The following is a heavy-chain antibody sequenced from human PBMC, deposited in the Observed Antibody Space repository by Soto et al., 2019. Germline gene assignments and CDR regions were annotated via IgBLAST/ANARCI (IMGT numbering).Heavy chain of an antibody. D-gene: IGHD2-15*01. V-gene: IGHV4-59*01. CDR3: ARDKYCSGGSCRKNWFDP. Sequence: PSETLSLTCTVSGGSLSSYYWTWIRQSPGKGLEWIGYVYFSGNTNYNPSLKSRVTISIDTSKNQFSLRLASVAAADTAVYYCARDKYCSGGSCRKNWFDPWGQGTLVTVSS. CDR1: GGSLSSYY. CDR2: VYFSGNT. J-gene: IGHJ5*02.